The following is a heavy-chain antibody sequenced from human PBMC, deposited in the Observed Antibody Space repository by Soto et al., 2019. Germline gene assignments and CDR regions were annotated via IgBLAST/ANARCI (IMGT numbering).Heavy chain of an antibody. V-gene: IGHV3-7*01. J-gene: IGHJ6*03. CDR3: ARSRAGRTAASYYDYMDV. CDR1: GFSFSDYW. D-gene: IGHD2-2*01. Sequence: EVQLVESGGGLVQPGGSLRLSCAAAGFSFSDYWMTWVRQPPGKGLEWVANIKQVGSEKYYADSVKGRFTISRDNAKSSLYLQMNGLRAEDTAVYYCARSRAGRTAASYYDYMDVWGKGTTVTVSS. CDR2: IKQVGSEK.